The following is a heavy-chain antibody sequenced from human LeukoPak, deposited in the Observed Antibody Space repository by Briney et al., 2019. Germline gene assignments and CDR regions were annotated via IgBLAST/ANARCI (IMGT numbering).Heavy chain of an antibody. J-gene: IGHJ4*02. Sequence: GGSLRLSCAASGFTFSSYWMSWVRQPPGKGLEWVANIKQDGSERYYVDSVKGRFTFSRDNAKNSLYLQMDSLRAEDTAVYYCARGTLAAPGADYWGQGTLVRVSS. CDR3: ARGTLAAPGADY. D-gene: IGHD6-13*01. CDR1: GFTFSSYW. V-gene: IGHV3-7*01. CDR2: IKQDGSER.